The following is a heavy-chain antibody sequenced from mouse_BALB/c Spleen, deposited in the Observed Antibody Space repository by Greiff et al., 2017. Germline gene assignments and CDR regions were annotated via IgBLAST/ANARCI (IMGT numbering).Heavy chain of an antibody. V-gene: IGHV3-2*02. CDR1: GYSITSDYA. D-gene: IGHD1-1*01. CDR2: ISYSGST. J-gene: IGHJ1*01. CDR3: ARRDYGSRRGFDV. Sequence: EVKLQESGPGLVKPSQSLSLTCTVTGYSITSDYAWNWIRQFPGNKLEWMGYISYSGSTSYNPSLKSRISITRDTSKNQFFLQLNSVTTEDTATYYCARRDYGSRRGFDVWGAGTTVTVSS.